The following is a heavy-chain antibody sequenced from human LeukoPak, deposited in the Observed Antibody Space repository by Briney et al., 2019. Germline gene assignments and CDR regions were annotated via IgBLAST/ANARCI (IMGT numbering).Heavy chain of an antibody. CDR2: LSGSGYNA. J-gene: IGHJ4*02. V-gene: IGHV3-23*01. D-gene: IGHD2-2*01. CDR3: AKDPYGTRYFDY. Sequence: GGSLRLSCAASGFTFSSYALSWVRQAPGKGLEWVSSLSGSGYNAYYADSVKGRFTISRDNSKNTAYLQMNSLRAEDTAVYYCAKDPYGTRYFDYLGQGTLVTVSS. CDR1: GFTFSSYA.